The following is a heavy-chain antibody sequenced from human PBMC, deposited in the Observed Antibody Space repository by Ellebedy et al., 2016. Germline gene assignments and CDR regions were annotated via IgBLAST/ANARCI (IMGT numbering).Heavy chain of an antibody. CDR1: GGSFSGYY. D-gene: IGHD3-16*01. CDR2: INHSGST. CDR3: ARDRGGGVDY. V-gene: IGHV4-34*01. J-gene: IGHJ4*02. Sequence: SETLSLXXAVYGGSFSGYYWSWIRQPPGKGLEWIGEINHSGSTNYNPSLKSRVTISVDTSKNQFSLKLSSVTAADTAVYYCARDRGGGVDYWGQGTLVTVSS.